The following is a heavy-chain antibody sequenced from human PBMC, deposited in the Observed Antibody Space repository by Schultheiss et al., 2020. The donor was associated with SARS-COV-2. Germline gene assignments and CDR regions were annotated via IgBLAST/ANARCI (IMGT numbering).Heavy chain of an antibody. D-gene: IGHD1-7*01. J-gene: IGHJ4*02. Sequence: SETLSLTCSVSGGSISYYYWSWIRQPPGKGLEWIGNIYYSGRTTYNPSLKSRVTLSLDTSQNQFSLRLSSVTAADTAVYYCARVDDWNYRYYFDYWGQGTLVTVSS. CDR2: IYYSGRT. CDR3: ARVDDWNYRYYFDY. CDR1: GGSISYYY. V-gene: IGHV4-59*01.